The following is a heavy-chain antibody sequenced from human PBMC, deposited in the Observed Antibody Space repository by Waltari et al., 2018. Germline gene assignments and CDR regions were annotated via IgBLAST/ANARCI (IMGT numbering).Heavy chain of an antibody. V-gene: IGHV3-64D*06. CDR2: ISSNGGST. J-gene: IGHJ4*02. CDR3: VNGYYDFWSGRYFDY. Sequence: EVQLLESGGGLVQPGGSLTLSCAASGCTFPNYAISLVRQVPGKGLEYVSAISSNGGSTYYADSVKGKFTISRDNSKNTLYLQMSSLRAEDTAVYYCVNGYYDFWSGRYFDYWGQGTLVTVSS. D-gene: IGHD3-3*01. CDR1: GCTFPNYA.